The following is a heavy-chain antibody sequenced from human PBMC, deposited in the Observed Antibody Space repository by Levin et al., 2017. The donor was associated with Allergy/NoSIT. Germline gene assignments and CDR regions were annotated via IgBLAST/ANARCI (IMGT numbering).Heavy chain of an antibody. CDR1: GYTFTDYC. V-gene: IGHV1-2*02. Sequence: ASVKVSCKASGYTFTDYCMHWVRQAPGQGLEWMGWINPKSGGTNYAQKFQGRVTTTRDTSISTAYMELSRLRYDDTAVYYCARGGDSSWGFFDYWGQGTLVTVSS. J-gene: IGHJ4*02. CDR2: INPKSGGT. CDR3: ARGGDSSWGFFDY. D-gene: IGHD6-13*01.